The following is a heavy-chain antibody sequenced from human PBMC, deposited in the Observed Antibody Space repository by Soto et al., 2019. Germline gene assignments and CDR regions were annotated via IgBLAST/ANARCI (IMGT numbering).Heavy chain of an antibody. V-gene: IGHV4-39*03. D-gene: IGHD6-13*01. CDR2: VYYSGST. J-gene: IGHJ5*02. CDR1: GGSVSSSSYY. CDR3: SCIKRVSWESLPNWFDP. Sequence: SETLSLTCTVSGGSVSSSSYYWGWVRQPPGKGLEWIGSVYYSGSTYYNPSLESRVTISVDKSKNQFSLKLSSVTAADTAVDFFSCIKRVSWESLPNWFDPWGHGTLVTVSS.